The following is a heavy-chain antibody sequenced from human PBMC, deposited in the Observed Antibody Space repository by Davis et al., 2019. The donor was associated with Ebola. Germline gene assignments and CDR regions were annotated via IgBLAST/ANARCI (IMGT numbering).Heavy chain of an antibody. D-gene: IGHD5/OR15-5a*01. J-gene: IGHJ4*02. CDR2: IKQDGSEK. Sequence: GGSLRLSCAASGFSFSSYAMHWVRQAPGKGLEWVANIKQDGSEKYYVDSVKGRFTISRDNAKNSLYLQMNSLRAEDTAVYYCARGSTLALYYFDYWGQGTLVTVSS. CDR3: ARGSTLALYYFDY. V-gene: IGHV3-7*01. CDR1: GFSFSSYA.